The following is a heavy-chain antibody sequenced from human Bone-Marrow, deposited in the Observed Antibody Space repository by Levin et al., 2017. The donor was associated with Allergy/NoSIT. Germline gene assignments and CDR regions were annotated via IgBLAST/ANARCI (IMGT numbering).Heavy chain of an antibody. J-gene: IGHJ4*02. D-gene: IGHD4-17*01. CDR2: ISSSGTT. Sequence: SSQTLSLTCTVSGGPISSGDYYWSWIRQLPGKGLEWIGYISSSGTTYYSPSLKSRIDISVDTSKNQFSLEVISVTVADTAVYYCARWFNYGEVYFFDFWGQGTLVTVSS. V-gene: IGHV4-31*02. CDR1: GGPISSGDYY. CDR3: ARWFNYGEVYFFDF.